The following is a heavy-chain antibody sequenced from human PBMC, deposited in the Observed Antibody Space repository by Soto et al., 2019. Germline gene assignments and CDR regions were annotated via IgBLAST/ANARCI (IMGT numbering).Heavy chain of an antibody. J-gene: IGHJ4*02. D-gene: IGHD3-10*01. Sequence: GGSLRLSCAASGFTFSDHYMDWVRQAPGKGLEWVGRTRNKVNSYTTEYAASVKGRFTISRDDSKNSLYLQMNSLKTEDTAVYYCARVMTRVRGLWFAELSGPFDYWGQGTLVTVSS. CDR1: GFTFSDHY. CDR2: TRNKVNSYTT. CDR3: ARVMTRVRGLWFAELSGPFDY. V-gene: IGHV3-72*01.